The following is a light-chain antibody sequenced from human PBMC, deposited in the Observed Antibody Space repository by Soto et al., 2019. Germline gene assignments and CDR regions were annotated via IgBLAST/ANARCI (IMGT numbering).Light chain of an antibody. CDR2: KAS. CDR1: QSISNW. Sequence: RRTQYPSTLSSSVGDSVPITCRASQSISNWLAWYQQKPGKVPKLLIYKASTLESGVPSRFSGSGSGTEFTLTISSLQPEDFATYYCQQLDNYPRTSGQRTKVDI. CDR3: QQLDNYPRT. V-gene: IGKV1-5*03. J-gene: IGKJ1*01.